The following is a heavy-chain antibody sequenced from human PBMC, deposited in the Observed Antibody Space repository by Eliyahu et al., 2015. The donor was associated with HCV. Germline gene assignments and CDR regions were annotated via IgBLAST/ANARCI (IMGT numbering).Heavy chain of an antibody. J-gene: IGHJ4*02. Sequence: QVQLVESGGGVVQPGGSLRLSCAAXGFTFSNHPMHWLRQAPGQGVEWVALISYDENNEYYLDSVKGRFTISRDNLKNMVYLQMNSLRAEDTAIYYCARGYTGSCIDKWGQGTLVTVSS. V-gene: IGHV3-30*04. CDR3: ARGYTGSCIDK. CDR1: GFTFSNHP. CDR2: ISYDENNE. D-gene: IGHD1-26*01.